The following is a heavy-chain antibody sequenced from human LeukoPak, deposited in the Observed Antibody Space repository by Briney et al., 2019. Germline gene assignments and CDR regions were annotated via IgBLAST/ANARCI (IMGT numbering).Heavy chain of an antibody. V-gene: IGHV1-18*01. CDR3: ARCSGYSSSWTLYGMDV. CDR2: FSAYNGNT. CDR1: GYTFTSYG. J-gene: IGHJ6*02. D-gene: IGHD6-13*01. Sequence: GASVKVSCKASGYTFTSYGISWVRQAPGQGLEWMGWFSAYNGNTNYAQKLQGRVTMTTDTSTSTAYMELRSLRSDDTAVYYCARCSGYSSSWTLYGMDVWGQGTTVTVSS.